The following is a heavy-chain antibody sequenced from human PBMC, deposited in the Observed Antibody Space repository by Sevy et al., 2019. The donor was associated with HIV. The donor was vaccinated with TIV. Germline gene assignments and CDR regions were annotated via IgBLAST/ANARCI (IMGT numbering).Heavy chain of an antibody. J-gene: IGHJ4*02. Sequence: ASVKVSCKASGYTFTDYFMHWVRQAPGQGLEWMGWINPISGDTKYAQKFQGRVTVTRDTSIRTAYMELSSLRFDDTAVYYCASPGGYRYGSLLDNWGQGTLVTVSS. CDR3: ASPGGYRYGSLLDN. D-gene: IGHD5-18*01. V-gene: IGHV1-2*02. CDR2: INPISGDT. CDR1: GYTFTDYF.